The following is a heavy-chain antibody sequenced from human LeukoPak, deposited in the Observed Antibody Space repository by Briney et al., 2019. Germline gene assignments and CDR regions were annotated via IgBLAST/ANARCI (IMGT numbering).Heavy chain of an antibody. CDR3: AREGGFCFGDTYRFFDF. CDR2: ISSSRSYI. J-gene: IGHJ4*02. V-gene: IGHV3-21*01. CDR1: GFTFSTSS. Sequence: PGGSLRLSCAASGFTFSTSSLNWVRQAPGKGLEWVSSISSSRSYIYYADSVKGRFTISRDNAKNSLYLQMNSLGAEDTAVYYCAREGGFCFGDTYRFFDFWGQGTLVTVSS. D-gene: IGHD2-15*01.